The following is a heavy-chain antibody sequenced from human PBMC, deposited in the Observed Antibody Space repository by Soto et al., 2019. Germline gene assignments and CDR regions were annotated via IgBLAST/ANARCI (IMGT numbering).Heavy chain of an antibody. Sequence: GGSLRLSCAAPGFTLSIYALHWVRQAPGKGLEWVAVMSTNGNNQYYADSVKGRFTISRDTSKSTLYLQMTSLRPDDTAVYYCATGANFYYDTSRYWGQGTLVTVSS. CDR3: ATGANFYYDTSRY. J-gene: IGHJ4*02. V-gene: IGHV3-30-3*01. D-gene: IGHD3-22*01. CDR1: GFTLSIYA. CDR2: MSTNGNNQ.